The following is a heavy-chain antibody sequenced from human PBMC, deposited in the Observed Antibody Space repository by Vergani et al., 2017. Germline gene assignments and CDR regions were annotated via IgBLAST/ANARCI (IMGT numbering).Heavy chain of an antibody. J-gene: IGHJ4*02. CDR3: ARHRERSIAVAGMAFDY. CDR2: ISSSSSTI. CDR1: GFTFSSYS. V-gene: IGHV3-48*01. Sequence: EVQLVESGGGLVQPGGSLRLSCAASGFTFSSYSMNWVRQAPGKGLEWVSYISSSSSTIYYADSVKGRFTISRDNAKNSLYLQMNSLRAEDTAVYYCARHRERSIAVAGMAFDYWGQGTLVTVSS. D-gene: IGHD6-19*01.